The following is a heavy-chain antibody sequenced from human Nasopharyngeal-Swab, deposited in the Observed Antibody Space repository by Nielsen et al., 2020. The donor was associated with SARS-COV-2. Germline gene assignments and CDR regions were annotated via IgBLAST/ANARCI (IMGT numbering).Heavy chain of an antibody. V-gene: IGHV3-30-3*01. CDR2: ISYDGSNK. CDR3: ARDPDSGSYYDDAFDI. CDR1: GFTFSSYA. J-gene: IGHJ3*02. D-gene: IGHD1-26*01. Sequence: GESLKISCAASGFTFSSYAMHWVRQAPGKGLEWVAVISYDGSNKYYADSVKGRFTISRDNSKNTLYLQMNSLRAEDTAVYCCARDPDSGSYYDDAFDIWGQGTMVTVSS.